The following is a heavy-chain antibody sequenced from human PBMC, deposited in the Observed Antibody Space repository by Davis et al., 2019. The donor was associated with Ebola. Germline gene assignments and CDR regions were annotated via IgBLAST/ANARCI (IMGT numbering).Heavy chain of an antibody. CDR2: ISSSSSTI. J-gene: IGHJ6*02. CDR3: ARGSDYYYYGMDV. V-gene: IGHV3-48*01. CDR1: GFTFSSYS. Sequence: GESLKISCAASGFTFSSYSMNWVRQAPGKGLEWVSSISSSSSTIYYADSVKGRFTISRDNAKNSLYLQMNSLRAEDTAVYYCARGSDYYYYGMDVWGQGTTVTASS.